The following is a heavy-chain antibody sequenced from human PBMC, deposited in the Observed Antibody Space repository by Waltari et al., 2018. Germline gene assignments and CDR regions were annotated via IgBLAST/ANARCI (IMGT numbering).Heavy chain of an antibody. CDR1: GFAFSDHH. D-gene: IGHD1-20*01. J-gene: IGHJ5*02. V-gene: IGHV3-72*01. CDR2: SRDKGDRYTT. CDR3: ARDTRNNGFDP. Sequence: EVQLVESGGGLVQPGGSLRLSCAASGFAFSDHHMDWVGQAPGKGLEWVGRSRDKGDRYTTEYAASVKDRFIISRDDSKTSVYLQMNSLKTEDTAVYYCARDTRNNGFDPWGQGTLVTVSS.